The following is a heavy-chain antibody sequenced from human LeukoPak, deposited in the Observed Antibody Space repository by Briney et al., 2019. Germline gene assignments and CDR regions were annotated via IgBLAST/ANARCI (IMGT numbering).Heavy chain of an antibody. Sequence: ASVKVSCKASGYTFTSFYILWVRQAPGQGLEWMGIISPSGIGTSYAQKFRGRVTMTWDTAISTAYMELSRLRSDDTAVYSCAREYSRAFDYWGQGTLVTVSS. CDR3: AREYSRAFDY. CDR1: GYTFTSFY. CDR2: ISPSGIGT. D-gene: IGHD2-21*01. J-gene: IGHJ4*02. V-gene: IGHV1-46*01.